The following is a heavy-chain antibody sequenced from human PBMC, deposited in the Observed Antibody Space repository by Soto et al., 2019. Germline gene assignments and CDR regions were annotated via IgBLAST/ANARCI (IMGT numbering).Heavy chain of an antibody. CDR3: ARAASPYFALLSAFDP. CDR2: IYYSGTT. D-gene: IGHD3-9*01. CDR1: GASLSSGSYY. V-gene: IGHV4-61*01. J-gene: IGHJ5*02. Sequence: SETLSLTCTVSGASLSSGSYYWSWIRQPPGKGLEWLGYIYYSGTTKYNPSLTSRVTLSVDMSKNQFSLKLNSVTAADSAVYFCARAASPYFALLSAFDPWGQGVLVTVPS.